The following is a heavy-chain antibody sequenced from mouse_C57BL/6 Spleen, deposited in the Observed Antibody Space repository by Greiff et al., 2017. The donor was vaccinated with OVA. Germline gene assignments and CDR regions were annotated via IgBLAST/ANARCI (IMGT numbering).Heavy chain of an antibody. CDR2: ISSGSSTI. D-gene: IGHD2-3*01. Sequence: EVQGVESGGGLVKPGGSLKLSCAASGFTFSDYGMHWVRQAPETGLEWVAYISSGSSTIYYADTVKGRFTISSDNATNTLFLQMTSLRSEDTARYYCAREDDGYSFFDYWGQGTTLTVSS. J-gene: IGHJ2*01. CDR3: AREDDGYSFFDY. V-gene: IGHV5-17*01. CDR1: GFTFSDYG.